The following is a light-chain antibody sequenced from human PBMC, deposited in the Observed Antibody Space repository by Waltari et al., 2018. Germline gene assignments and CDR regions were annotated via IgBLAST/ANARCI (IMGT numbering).Light chain of an antibody. J-gene: IGLJ2*01. CDR1: SSDVGGYNS. CDR2: EVS. V-gene: IGLV2-14*01. CDR3: SSYTSSSTLV. Sequence: QSALTQPASVSGSPGPSLTISCTGTSSDVGGYNSVSWYQQHPGKAPKLMIYEVSNRPSGVSNRFSGSKSGNTASLTISGLQAEDEADYYCSSYTSSSTLVFGGGTKLTVL.